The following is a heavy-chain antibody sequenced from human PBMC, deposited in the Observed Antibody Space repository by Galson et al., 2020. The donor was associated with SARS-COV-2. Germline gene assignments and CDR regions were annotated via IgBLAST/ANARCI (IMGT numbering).Heavy chain of an antibody. V-gene: IGHV3-74*01. CDR3: ARRGGGYYSDAFDI. CDR1: GFTFSSYW. D-gene: IGHD3-3*01. Sequence: TGGSLRLSCAASGFTFSSYWMHWVRQAPGKGLVWVSRINSDGSSTIYADSVKGRFTISRDNAKNTLYLQMNSRRVEDTAVYYCARRGGGYYSDAFDIWGQGTMVTVSS. J-gene: IGHJ3*02. CDR2: INSDGSST.